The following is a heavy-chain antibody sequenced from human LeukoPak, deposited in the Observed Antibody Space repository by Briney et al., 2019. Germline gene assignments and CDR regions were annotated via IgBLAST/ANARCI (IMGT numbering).Heavy chain of an antibody. J-gene: IGHJ3*02. D-gene: IGHD5-18*01. Sequence: PGGSLRLSCAASGFTFSSNAMNWVRQAPRKGLEWVSAISGSGGSTYYADSVKGRFTISRDNSKNTLYLQMNNLGAEDTALYYCVKVITAGWQKDDLDIWGRGTMVTVSS. V-gene: IGHV3-23*01. CDR3: VKVITAGWQKDDLDI. CDR1: GFTFSSNA. CDR2: ISGSGGST.